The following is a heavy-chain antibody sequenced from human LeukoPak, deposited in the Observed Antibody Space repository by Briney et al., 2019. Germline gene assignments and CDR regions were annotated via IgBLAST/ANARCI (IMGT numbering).Heavy chain of an antibody. CDR3: ATSPPDTLTGSRLVGAFEI. CDR2: IIPIFGTA. V-gene: IGHV1-69*13. CDR1: GGTFSSYA. Sequence: SVKVSCRASGGTFSSYAISWVRQAPGQGLEGMGGIIPIFGTANYAQKFQGRVTITADESMSTAYMKMSSLTSEDTAVYYCATSPPDTLTGSRLVGAFEIWGQGTMVTVSS. J-gene: IGHJ3*02. D-gene: IGHD3-9*01.